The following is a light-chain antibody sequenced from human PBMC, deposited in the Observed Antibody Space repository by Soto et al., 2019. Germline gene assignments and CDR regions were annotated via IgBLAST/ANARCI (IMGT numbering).Light chain of an antibody. Sequence: DIPMTQSPSTLSACVGDRVTITCRASQSISSWLAWYQQKPGKAPKLLIYKASSLESGVPSRFSGSGSGTEFTLTISSLQPDDFATYYCQQYNSYPYTFGQGNKLEIQ. CDR1: QSISSW. CDR2: KAS. V-gene: IGKV1-5*03. J-gene: IGKJ2*01. CDR3: QQYNSYPYT.